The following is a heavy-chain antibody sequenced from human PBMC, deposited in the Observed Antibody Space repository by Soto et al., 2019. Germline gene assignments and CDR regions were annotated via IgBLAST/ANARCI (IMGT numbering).Heavy chain of an antibody. J-gene: IGHJ4*02. CDR2: ISGNGNTI. CDR1: AFTFSDYY. Sequence: GGSLRLSCAASAFTFSDYYMGWIRQAPGKGLEWLSYISGNGNTIYYADPVKGRFTVSRDNTKNLLYLQMNSLRAEDTAVYYCAASAVVAAHYWGQGALVTVSS. V-gene: IGHV3-11*01. CDR3: AASAVVAAHY. D-gene: IGHD2-15*01.